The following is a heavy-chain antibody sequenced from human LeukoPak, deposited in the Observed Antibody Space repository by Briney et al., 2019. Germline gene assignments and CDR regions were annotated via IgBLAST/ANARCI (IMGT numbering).Heavy chain of an antibody. V-gene: IGHV4-34*01. Sequence: PSETLSLTCTVSGGSISSSYSWGWIRQPPGKGLEWIGEINHSGSTNYNPSLKSRVTISVDTSKNQFSLKLSSVTAADTAVYYCARGDGGVGATTFDYWGQGTLVTVSS. CDR3: ARGDGGVGATTFDY. CDR2: INHSGST. J-gene: IGHJ4*02. CDR1: GGSISSSYS. D-gene: IGHD1-26*01.